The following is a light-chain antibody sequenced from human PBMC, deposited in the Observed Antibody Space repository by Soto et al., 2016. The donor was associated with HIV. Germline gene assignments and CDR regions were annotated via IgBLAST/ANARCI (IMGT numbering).Light chain of an antibody. Sequence: DIQMTQSPSSLSASVGDRVTITCRASQGISNYLAWYQQKAGKSPKLLISAASTLESGVPSRFRGSGSGTDFTLTISGLQIEDFATYYCQQSDSNPPTFGQGTKLEIK. CDR2: AAS. J-gene: IGKJ2*01. CDR1: QGISNY. CDR3: QQSDSNPPT. V-gene: IGKV1-27*01.